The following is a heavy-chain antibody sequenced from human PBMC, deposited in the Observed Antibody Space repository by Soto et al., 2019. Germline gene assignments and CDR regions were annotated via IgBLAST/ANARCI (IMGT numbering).Heavy chain of an antibody. V-gene: IGHV1-69*02. J-gene: IGHJ3*02. CDR1: GGTFSSYT. CDR3: ASQPLYDAFDI. Sequence: QVQLVQSGAEVKKPGSSVKVSCKASGGTFSSYTISWVRQAPGQGLEWMGRIIPILGIANYAQKFQGRVTITADKSTSTAYMELSSLRSEDTAVYYFASQPLYDAFDIWGQGTMVTVSS. CDR2: IIPILGIA.